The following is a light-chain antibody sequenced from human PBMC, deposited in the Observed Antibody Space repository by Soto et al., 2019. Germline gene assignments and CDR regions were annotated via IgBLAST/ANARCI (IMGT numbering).Light chain of an antibody. V-gene: IGLV1-51*02. CDR3: GTWDTSLRVAV. CDR1: SSNIGNNY. J-gene: IGLJ3*02. Sequence: QSALTQPPSVSAAPGQKVIISCSGSSSNIGNNYVSWYQQVPGTAPKLLITENNKRPSGIPDRFSGSKSGPSAILGITGLQTGDEADYYCGTWDTSLRVAVFGGGTKLTVL. CDR2: ENN.